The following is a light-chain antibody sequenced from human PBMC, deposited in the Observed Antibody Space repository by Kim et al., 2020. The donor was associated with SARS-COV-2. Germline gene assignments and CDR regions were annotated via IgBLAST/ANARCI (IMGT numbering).Light chain of an antibody. Sequence: DIQLTQSPSSLSASVGDGVTITCRANQVISNYLAWYQQKPGKPPKLLIYDASALPSGVPSRFSGSRSGTDFTLTVTSLQPEDVATYYCQQYNSAPWTFDQGTKVYIK. V-gene: IGKV1-27*01. CDR2: DAS. CDR1: QVISNY. J-gene: IGKJ1*01. CDR3: QQYNSAPWT.